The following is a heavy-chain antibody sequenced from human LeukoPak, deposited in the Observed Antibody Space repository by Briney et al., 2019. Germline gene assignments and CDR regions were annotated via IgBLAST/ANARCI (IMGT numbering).Heavy chain of an antibody. CDR3: ARDHHNNNWFDP. V-gene: IGHV1-2*02. CDR1: GYTFTGYY. Sequence: ASVKVSCKASGYTFTGYYMHWVRQAPGQGLEWMGWINPNSGGTNYAQKFQGRVTMTRDTSISTAYMELSRLRSDDTAVYYCARDHHNNNWFDPWGQGTLVTVSS. J-gene: IGHJ5*02. CDR2: INPNSGGT. D-gene: IGHD1-14*01.